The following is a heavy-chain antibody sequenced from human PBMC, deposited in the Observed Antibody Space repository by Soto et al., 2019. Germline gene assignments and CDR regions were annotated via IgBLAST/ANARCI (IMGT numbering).Heavy chain of an antibody. CDR1: GFIFSNYG. V-gene: IGHV3-30*18. D-gene: IGHD2-2*02. Sequence: PGGSLRLSCAASGFIFSNYGMHWVRQAPGKGLEWVALTSYDGGQQFYADSLKGRFTISRDNSKNTVYLQMNNLTPEDTAVYYCAKELGYCSNSNCYIGGHFYYGLNVWGQGTTVTVSS. J-gene: IGHJ6*02. CDR2: TSYDGGQQ. CDR3: AKELGYCSNSNCYIGGHFYYGLNV.